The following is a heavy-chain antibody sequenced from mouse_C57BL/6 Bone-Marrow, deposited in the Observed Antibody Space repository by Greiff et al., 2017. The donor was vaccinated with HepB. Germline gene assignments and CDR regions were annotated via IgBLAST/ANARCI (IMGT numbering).Heavy chain of an antibody. Sequence: EVQLQQSGPVLVKPGASVKMSCKASGYTFTDYYMNWVKQSHGKSLEWIGVINPYNGGTSYNQKFKGKATLTVDKSSSTAYMELNSLTSEDSAVYYCARGRGYYEYDRGYYAMDYWGQGTSVTVSS. CDR1: GYTFTDYY. V-gene: IGHV1-19*01. CDR2: INPYNGGT. D-gene: IGHD2-4*01. CDR3: ARGRGYYEYDRGYYAMDY. J-gene: IGHJ4*01.